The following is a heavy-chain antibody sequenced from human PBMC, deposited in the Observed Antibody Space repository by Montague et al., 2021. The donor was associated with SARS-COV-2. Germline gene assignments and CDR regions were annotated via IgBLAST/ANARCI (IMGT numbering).Heavy chain of an antibody. CDR3: ARLGDGVVPSPILGVGPYDSCCYMDV. V-gene: IGHV4-34*01. J-gene: IGHJ6*03. CDR1: GGSFSTYS. CDR2: IHHGGST. Sequence: SETLSLTCAVHGGSFSTYSWNWIRQPPGKGLEWIGEIHHGGSTNYNPSLKSRVTISADTSKNQFSLKLTSVAAADTAVYYCARLGDGVVPSPILGVGPYDSCCYMDVWSKGTTVTVSS. D-gene: IGHD2-2*02.